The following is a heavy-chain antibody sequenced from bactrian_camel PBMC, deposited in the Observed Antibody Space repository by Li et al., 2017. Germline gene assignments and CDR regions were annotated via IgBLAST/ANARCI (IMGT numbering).Heavy chain of an antibody. V-gene: IGHV3S55*01. D-gene: IGHD5*01. CDR1: QFTFSSSRSC. J-gene: IGHJ4*01. CDR2: IDSDGK. Sequence: GGGLVQAGGSLKLSCVASQFTFSSSRSCMGWFRQAPGKDREGVAHIDSDGKWYAESLKGRSTISTDDANNTLDLQIDSLQPEDTAMYYCAVLSQFNHCRGVLVGIWQQYASWGQGTQVTVS. CDR3: AVLSQFNHCRGVLVGIWQQYAS.